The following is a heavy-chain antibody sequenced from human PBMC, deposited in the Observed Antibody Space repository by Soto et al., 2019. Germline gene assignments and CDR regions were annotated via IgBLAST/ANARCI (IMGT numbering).Heavy chain of an antibody. V-gene: IGHV4-4*02. J-gene: IGHJ5*02. CDR2: IYHDGST. Sequence: QVKLQESGPGLVKPSGTLSLTCAVSGGSISSTNWWSWVRQSPGKGLEWIGEIYHDGSTNYNPSLKSRLTIPLDKSNNQFSLKLTSVTAADTAVYYCARKSFFDLRFDPWGQGTLVTVSA. CDR1: GGSISSTNW. CDR3: ARKSFFDLRFDP. D-gene: IGHD3-3*02.